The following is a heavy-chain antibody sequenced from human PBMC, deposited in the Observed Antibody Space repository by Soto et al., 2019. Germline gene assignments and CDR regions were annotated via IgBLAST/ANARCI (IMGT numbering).Heavy chain of an antibody. CDR1: GFTFSTYA. J-gene: IGHJ4*02. Sequence: PVGSLRLSCAASGFTFSTYALSWVRQAPGKGLEWVSAISANGQGIYYADSVRGRFTISRDNSKNTIFLHMDSLRAEDTAVYYCAEDRNYPRDQFHYWGQGTLVTVSS. V-gene: IGHV3-23*01. D-gene: IGHD1-7*01. CDR2: ISANGQGI. CDR3: AEDRNYPRDQFHY.